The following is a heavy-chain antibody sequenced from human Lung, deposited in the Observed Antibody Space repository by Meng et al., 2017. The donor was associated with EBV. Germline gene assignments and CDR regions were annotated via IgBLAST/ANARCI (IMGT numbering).Heavy chain of an antibody. CDR3: ARGGNFDP. CDR1: GYTCSTYT. CDR2: ISTNTGTP. V-gene: IGHV7-4-1*02. J-gene: IGHJ5*02. D-gene: IGHD2/OR15-2a*01. Sequence: QVQVVKSGSESKKPGASGKVACKAYGYTCSTYTIKWVRQAHGRGLEWMGWISTNTGTPTYTQGFTGRFVFSLDTSVSTAYLQISSLKAEDTAVYYCARGGNFDPWGQGTLVTVSS.